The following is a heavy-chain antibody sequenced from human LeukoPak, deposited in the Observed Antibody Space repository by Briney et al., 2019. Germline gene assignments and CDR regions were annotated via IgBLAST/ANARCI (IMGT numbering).Heavy chain of an antibody. J-gene: IGHJ5*02. D-gene: IGHD3/OR15-3a*01. CDR2: ISYDGSNK. V-gene: IGHV3-30*04. Sequence: QSGGSLRLSCAASGFTFSSYAMHWVRQAPGKGLEWVAVISYDGSNKYYADPVKGRFTVSRDNAKNTLYLQMNSLSAEDAAVYYCARDFRSDFPNWFDPWGRGALVTVSS. CDR1: GFTFSSYA. CDR3: ARDFRSDFPNWFDP.